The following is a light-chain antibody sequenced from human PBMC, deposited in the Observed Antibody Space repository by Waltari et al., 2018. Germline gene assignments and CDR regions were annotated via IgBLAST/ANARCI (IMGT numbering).Light chain of an antibody. CDR3: SSFSASNTLI. J-gene: IGLJ2*01. Sequence: QSALTQPPSASGSPGQLVTISCTATSVAFGYYDHRSWYRQHPGKAPRLLIYEVSHRPSGVPDRFSGSKSGNTASLTVSGLQVEDEGDYYCSSFSASNTLIFGGGTELTVL. CDR2: EVS. V-gene: IGLV2-8*01. CDR1: SVAFGYYDH.